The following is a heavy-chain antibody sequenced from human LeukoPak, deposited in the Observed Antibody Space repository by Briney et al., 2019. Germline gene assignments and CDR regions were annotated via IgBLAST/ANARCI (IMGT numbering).Heavy chain of an antibody. D-gene: IGHD3-16*01. J-gene: IGHJ4*02. Sequence: SETPSLTCTVSGGSISSYYWSWIRQPPGKGLEWIGYIYYSGSTNYNPSLKSRVTISVDTSKNQFSLKLSSVTAADTAVYYCATEQVSAYAWGFDNWGQGSLVTVSS. CDR2: IYYSGST. V-gene: IGHV4-59*12. CDR3: ATEQVSAYAWGFDN. CDR1: GGSISSYY.